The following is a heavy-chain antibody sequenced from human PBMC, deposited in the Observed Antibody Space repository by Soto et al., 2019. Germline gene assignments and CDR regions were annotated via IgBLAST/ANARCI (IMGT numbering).Heavy chain of an antibody. Sequence: TGGSLRLSCAASGFTFSDYWMSWVRQAPGKGLEWVANIKQDGSEKYYVDSVKGRFTISRDNAKNSLFLQMNSLRAEDTAVYYCVRDSVRGYYDSSGYFTAVDYWGQGTLVTVSS. CDR3: VRDSVRGYYDSSGYFTAVDY. CDR1: GFTFSDYW. V-gene: IGHV3-7*03. D-gene: IGHD3-22*01. J-gene: IGHJ4*02. CDR2: IKQDGSEK.